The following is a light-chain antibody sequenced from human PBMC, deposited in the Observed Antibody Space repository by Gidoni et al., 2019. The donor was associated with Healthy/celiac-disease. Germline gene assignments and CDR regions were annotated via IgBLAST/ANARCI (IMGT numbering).Light chain of an antibody. V-gene: IGKV1-33*01. Sequence: DIQMTQSPSSLSASVGDRVTITCQASQDISNYLNWYQQKPGKAPKLLIYDASNLETGVPSRFSGSGSGTDFTFTISSLQPEDIATYYCQQYDNLPSGGLFTFGPGTKVDIK. CDR2: DAS. CDR1: QDISNY. J-gene: IGKJ3*01. CDR3: QQYDNLPSGGLFT.